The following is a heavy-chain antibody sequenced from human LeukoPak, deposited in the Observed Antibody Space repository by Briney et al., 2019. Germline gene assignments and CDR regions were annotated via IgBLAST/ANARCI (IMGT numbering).Heavy chain of an antibody. V-gene: IGHV3-11*01. CDR1: GFTFSDYY. J-gene: IGHJ6*02. CDR2: ISSSGSTI. Sequence: GGSLRLSCAASGFTFSDYYMSWIRQAPGKGLEWVSYISSSGSTIYYADSVKGRFTISRDNAKNSLYLQMNSLRAEDTAVYYCARQRRVPSPYGMDVWGQGTTVTVSS. D-gene: IGHD3-3*01. CDR3: ARQRRVPSPYGMDV.